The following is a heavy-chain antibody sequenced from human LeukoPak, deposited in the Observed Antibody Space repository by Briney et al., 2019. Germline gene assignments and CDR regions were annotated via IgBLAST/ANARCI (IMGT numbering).Heavy chain of an antibody. CDR3: ASPGQWDY. Sequence: PGGSLSLSCAAPGFTFSSYAMSWVRQAPGKGLEWVSAISGSGGSTCYADSVKGRFTISRDNSRNTLYLQMNSLRAEDTAVYYCASPGQWDYWGRGTLVTVSS. V-gene: IGHV3-23*01. D-gene: IGHD6-19*01. CDR1: GFTFSSYA. J-gene: IGHJ4*02. CDR2: ISGSGGST.